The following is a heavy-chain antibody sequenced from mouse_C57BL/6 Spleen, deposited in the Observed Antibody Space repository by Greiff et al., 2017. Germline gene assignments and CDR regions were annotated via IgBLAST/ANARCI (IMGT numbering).Heavy chain of an antibody. D-gene: IGHD3-2*02. CDR1: GFSFNTYA. Sequence: EVQLVESGGGLVQPKGSLKLSCAASGFSFNTYAMNWVRQAPGKGLEWVARIRSKSNNYATYYADSVKDRFTISRDDSESMLYLQMNNLKTEDTAMYYCVRHPDSSGSGYAMDYWGQGTSVTVSS. V-gene: IGHV10-1*01. CDR2: IRSKSNNYAT. J-gene: IGHJ4*01. CDR3: VRHPDSSGSGYAMDY.